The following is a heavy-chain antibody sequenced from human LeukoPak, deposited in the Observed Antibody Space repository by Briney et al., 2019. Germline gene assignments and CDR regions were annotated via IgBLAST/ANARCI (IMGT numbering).Heavy chain of an antibody. CDR3: ATSLLLWFREPTNYYGMDV. CDR2: ISGNGGST. V-gene: IGHV3-23*01. Sequence: GGSLRLSCAASGFTFSNYAMTWVRQAPGKGLEWVSAISGNGGSTYYADSVKGRFTISRDNSKNTLFLQMNSLRAEDRAVYYCATSLLLWFREPTNYYGMDVWGQGTTVTVSS. CDR1: GFTFSNYA. J-gene: IGHJ6*02. D-gene: IGHD3-10*01.